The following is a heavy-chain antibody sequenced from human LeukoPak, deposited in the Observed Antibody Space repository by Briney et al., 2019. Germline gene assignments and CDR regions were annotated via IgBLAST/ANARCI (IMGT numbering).Heavy chain of an antibody. CDR1: GYIFTSYY. CDR3: AREWSDSSSWYGPFDY. D-gene: IGHD6-13*01. CDR2: INPSGGSI. V-gene: IGHV1-46*01. Sequence: GASVKVSCKASGYIFTSYYMYWVRQAPGQGLEWMGIINPSGGSIRYAQKFQGRVTMTRDTSTSTVYMELSRLRSDDTAVYYCAREWSDSSSWYGPFDYWGQGTLVTVSS. J-gene: IGHJ4*02.